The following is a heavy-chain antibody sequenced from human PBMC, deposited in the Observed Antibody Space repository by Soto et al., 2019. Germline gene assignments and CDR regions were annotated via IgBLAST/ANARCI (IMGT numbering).Heavy chain of an antibody. CDR2: IYYSGST. V-gene: IGHV4-59*01. J-gene: IGHJ4*02. CDR1: GGSISSYY. CDR3: ARASRDSSSWYYFDY. D-gene: IGHD6-13*01. Sequence: SETLSLTCTVSGGSISSYYWSWIRQPPGKGLEWIGYIYYSGSTNYNPSLKSRVTISVDTSKIQFSLKLSSVTAADTAVYYCARASRDSSSWYYFDYWGQGTLVTVSS.